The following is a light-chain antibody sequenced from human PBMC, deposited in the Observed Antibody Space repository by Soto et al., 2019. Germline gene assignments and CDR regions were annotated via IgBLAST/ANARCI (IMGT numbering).Light chain of an antibody. J-gene: IGLJ2*01. V-gene: IGLV2-14*01. CDR1: SSDVGGYNY. Sequence: QSALTQPASVSGSPGQSITISCTGTSSDVGGYNYVSWYQQHPGKAPKLMIYDVSNRPSGVSNRFSGSKSGNTASLTISGLQAEDEDDYYSSSYTSSSTLVVFGGGNKQNVL. CDR2: DVS. CDR3: SSYTSSSTLVV.